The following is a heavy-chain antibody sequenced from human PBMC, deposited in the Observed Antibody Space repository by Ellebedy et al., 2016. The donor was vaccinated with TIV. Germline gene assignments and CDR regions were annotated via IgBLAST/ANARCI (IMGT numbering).Heavy chain of an antibody. CDR2: IIPIFGTA. J-gene: IGHJ4*02. D-gene: IGHD5-12*01. CDR3: ARDSGYSGYDVLY. CDR1: GGTFSSYA. V-gene: IGHV1-69*13. Sequence: AASVKVSCKASGGTFSSYATSSARHAPGQGLEWMGGIIPIFGTANYAQKFQGRVTITADESTSTAHMELGSLRSEDTAVNYCARDSGYSGYDVLYWGQGTLVTVSS.